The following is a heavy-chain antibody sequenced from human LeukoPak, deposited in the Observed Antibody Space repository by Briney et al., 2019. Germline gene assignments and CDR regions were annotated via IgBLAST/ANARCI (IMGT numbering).Heavy chain of an antibody. Sequence: GGSLRLSCAASGFTFSDYYMSWIRQAPGKGLEWVSYISSSGSTIYYADSVKGRFTISRDNAKNLLYLQMNSLRAEDTAVYYCARDFLTGYYDYWGQGTLVTVSS. CDR3: ARDFLTGYYDY. CDR2: ISSSGSTI. CDR1: GFTFSDYY. D-gene: IGHD3-9*01. J-gene: IGHJ4*02. V-gene: IGHV3-11*01.